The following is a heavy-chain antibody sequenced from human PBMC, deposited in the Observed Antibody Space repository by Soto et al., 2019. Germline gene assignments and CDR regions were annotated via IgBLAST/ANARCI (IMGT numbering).Heavy chain of an antibody. V-gene: IGHV3-23*01. Sequence: PGWSLRLSCASSVFTFSSYAMSWVRQAPGKGLEWVSAISGSGGSTYYADSVKGRFTISRDNSKNTLYLQMNSLRAEDTAVYYCATIRGYSYGEYYFDYWGQGTLVTVSS. CDR3: ATIRGYSYGEYYFDY. J-gene: IGHJ4*02. D-gene: IGHD5-18*01. CDR1: VFTFSSYA. CDR2: ISGSGGST.